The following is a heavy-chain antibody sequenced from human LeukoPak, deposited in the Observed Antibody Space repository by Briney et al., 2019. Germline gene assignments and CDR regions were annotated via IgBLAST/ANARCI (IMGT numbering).Heavy chain of an antibody. CDR2: ISAYNGNT. D-gene: IGHD5-18*01. CDR3: ARDFRRLPFFVYY. V-gene: IGHV1-18*01. CDR1: GYTFTSYG. Sequence: ASVKVSSKASGYTFTSYGIRWVRQAPRQRLEWMGWISAYNGNTNYAQKLQGRVTMTTDTSTSTAYMELRSLRSDNTAVYYCARDFRRLPFFVYYWGQGNLVTVSS. J-gene: IGHJ4*02.